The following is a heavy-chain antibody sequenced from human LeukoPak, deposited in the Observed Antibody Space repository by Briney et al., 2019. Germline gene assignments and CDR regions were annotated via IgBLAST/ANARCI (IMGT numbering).Heavy chain of an antibody. V-gene: IGHV4-39*07. CDR2: IYYSGST. CDR1: GGSISSNSYY. D-gene: IGHD1-20*01. J-gene: IGHJ4*01. CDR3: VRDPRNWNYFDY. Sequence: SETLSLTCTVSGGSISSNSYYWGWIRQPPGKGLEWIGNIYYSGSTYYNPSLKSRVTISLDTSKNQFSLKLSSVTAADTAVYYCVRDPRNWNYFDYWGHGILVTVSS.